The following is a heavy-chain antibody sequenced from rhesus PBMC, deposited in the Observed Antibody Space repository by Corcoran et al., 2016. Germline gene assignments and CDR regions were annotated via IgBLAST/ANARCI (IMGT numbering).Heavy chain of an antibody. CDR2: FFGSGGST. D-gene: IGHD2-39*01. CDR3: ARRALVYYFDY. V-gene: IGHV4-93*02. Sequence: QVQLQESGPAVVKPSETLSLTCAVSGGSISSSNWWSWIRQSPGKGLEWIGGFFGSGGSTEYNPYLNVRVTISIETSKNQFSLKLGSVTAADTAVYYCARRALVYYFDYWGQGVLVTVSS. J-gene: IGHJ4*01. CDR1: GGSISSSNW.